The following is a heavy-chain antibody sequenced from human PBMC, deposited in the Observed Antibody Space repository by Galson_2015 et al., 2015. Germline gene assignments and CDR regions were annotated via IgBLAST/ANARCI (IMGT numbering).Heavy chain of an antibody. CDR1: GFTFSSYE. D-gene: IGHD2-2*01. J-gene: IGHJ6*02. V-gene: IGHV3-48*03. Sequence: SLRLSFAASGFTFSSYEMNWVRQAPGKGLEWVSYISSSGSTIYYADSVKGRFTISRDNAKNSLYLQMNSLRAEDTAVYYCARDGPDCSSTSCSPVDYYGMDVWGQGTTVTVSS. CDR2: ISSSGSTI. CDR3: ARDGPDCSSTSCSPVDYYGMDV.